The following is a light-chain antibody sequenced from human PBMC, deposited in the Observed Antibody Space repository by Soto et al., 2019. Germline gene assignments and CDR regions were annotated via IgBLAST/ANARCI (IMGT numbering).Light chain of an antibody. J-gene: IGKJ2*01. V-gene: IGKV3-20*01. CDR2: GAS. CDR1: QSVSANF. Sequence: PWERATLSCRASQSVSANFLAWFQQKPGQAPRLLIYGASSRATGIPDRFSGSGSGTDFTLTISRLEPEDFEVYYWQQYGSYPPTLGQGTKVDIK. CDR3: QQYGSYPPT.